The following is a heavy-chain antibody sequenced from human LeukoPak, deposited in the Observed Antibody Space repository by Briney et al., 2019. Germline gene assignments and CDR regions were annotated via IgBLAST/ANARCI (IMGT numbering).Heavy chain of an antibody. V-gene: IGHV3-7*01. CDR1: GFTFSRYW. CDR3: VRGIDY. J-gene: IGHJ4*02. Sequence: PGGSLRLSCAASGFTFSRYWLNWVRQAPGKGLEWVANIKHDGSEKYYVDSVKGRFTISRDNAKNSLFLQMNSLTAEDTAVYYCVRGIDYWGQGTLVTVSS. CDR2: IKHDGSEK.